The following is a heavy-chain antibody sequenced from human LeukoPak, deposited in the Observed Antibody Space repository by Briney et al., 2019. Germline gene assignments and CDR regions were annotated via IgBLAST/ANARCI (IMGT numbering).Heavy chain of an antibody. Sequence: GESLKISCKGSGYSFTSYWIGWVRQMPGKGLEWMGIIYPGDSDTRYSPSFQSQVTISADKSISTAYLQWSSLKASDTAMYYCARHRVIVGALGAFDIWGQGTMVTVSS. V-gene: IGHV5-51*01. J-gene: IGHJ3*02. CDR3: ARHRVIVGALGAFDI. CDR2: IYPGDSDT. D-gene: IGHD1-26*01. CDR1: GYSFTSYW.